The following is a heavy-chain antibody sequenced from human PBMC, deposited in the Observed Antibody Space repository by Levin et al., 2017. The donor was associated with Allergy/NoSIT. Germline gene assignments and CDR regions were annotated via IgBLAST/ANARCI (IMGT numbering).Heavy chain of an antibody. CDR1: GFIFSDYY. J-gene: IGHJ3*02. CDR2: ISSSGGTI. CDR3: ARIMYGTDAFDI. Sequence: GESLKISCAASGFIFSDYYMTWIRQAPGKGLEWVSYISSSGGTIYYSDSVKGRFTISRDNTKNSLYLQMNSLRAEDTAVYYCARIMYGTDAFDIWGLGTMVTVSS. D-gene: IGHD2-8*01. V-gene: IGHV3-11*01.